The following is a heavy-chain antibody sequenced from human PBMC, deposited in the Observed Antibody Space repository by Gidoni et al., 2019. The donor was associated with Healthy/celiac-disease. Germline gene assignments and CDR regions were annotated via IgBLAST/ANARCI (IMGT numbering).Heavy chain of an antibody. CDR3: ARGFGKRDYGDYHWDY. CDR2: MNPNSGNT. J-gene: IGHJ4*02. V-gene: IGHV1-8*01. Sequence: QVQLVQSGAEVKNPGASVKVSCKASGYTFTRYDINWVRQATGQGLEWMGWMNPNSGNTGYAQKFQGRVTMTRNTSISTAYMELSSLRSEDTAVYYCARGFGKRDYGDYHWDYWGQGTLVTVSS. CDR1: GYTFTRYD. D-gene: IGHD4-17*01.